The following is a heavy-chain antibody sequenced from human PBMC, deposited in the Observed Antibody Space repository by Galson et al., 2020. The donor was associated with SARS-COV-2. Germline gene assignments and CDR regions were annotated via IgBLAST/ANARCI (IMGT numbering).Heavy chain of an antibody. D-gene: IGHD3-10*01. J-gene: IGHJ4*02. CDR1: GYTLTELS. CDR2: FDPEDGET. V-gene: IGHV1-24*01. CDR3: APRSDYYGSGSYHFYFDY. Sequence: ASVKVSCKVSGYTLTELSMHWVRQAPGKGLEWMGGFDPEDGETIYAQKFQGRVTMTEDTSTDTAYMELSSLRSEDTAVYYCAPRSDYYGSGSYHFYFDYWCQGTLVTVSS.